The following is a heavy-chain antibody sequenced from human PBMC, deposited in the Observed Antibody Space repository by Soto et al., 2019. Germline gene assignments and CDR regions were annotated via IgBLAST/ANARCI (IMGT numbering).Heavy chain of an antibody. CDR2: ISWDGGST. V-gene: IGHV3-43*01. Sequence: EVQLVESGGVVVQPGGSLRLSCAASGFTFDDYTMHWVRQAPGKGLEWVSLISWDGGSTYYADSVKGRFTISRDNSKNSLYLQMNSLRTEDTALYYCAKVKYYYDSSGYLDYWGQGTLVTVSS. D-gene: IGHD3-22*01. CDR3: AKVKYYYDSSGYLDY. CDR1: GFTFDDYT. J-gene: IGHJ4*02.